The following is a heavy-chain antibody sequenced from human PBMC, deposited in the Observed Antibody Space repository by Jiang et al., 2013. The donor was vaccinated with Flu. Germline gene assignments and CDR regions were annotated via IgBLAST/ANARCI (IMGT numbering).Heavy chain of an antibody. Sequence: RLSCAASGFTFSSYGMHWVRQAPGKGLEWVAVIWYDGSNKYYADSVKGRFTISRDNSKNTLYLQMNSLRAEDTAVYYCARVNFEGGAFDIWGQGTMVTVSS. CDR1: GFTFSSYG. J-gene: IGHJ3*02. V-gene: IGHV3-33*01. D-gene: IGHD1-7*01. CDR3: ARVNFEGGAFDI. CDR2: IWYDGSNK.